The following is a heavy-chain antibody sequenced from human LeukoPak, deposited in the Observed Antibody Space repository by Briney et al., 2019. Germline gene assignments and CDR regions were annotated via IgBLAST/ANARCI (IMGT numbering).Heavy chain of an antibody. V-gene: IGHV3-48*01. CDR3: ARGANDDFPLGIDYYGVDV. CDR2: ISSSSTI. D-gene: IGHD3-3*01. CDR1: GFTFSSYS. Sequence: SGGSLRLSCAASGFTFSSYSMNWVRQAPGKGLEWVSYISSSSTIYYADSVKGRFTISRDNAKNSLYLQMNSLRAEDTAVYYCARGANDDFPLGIDYYGVDVWGQGTTVTVSS. J-gene: IGHJ6*02.